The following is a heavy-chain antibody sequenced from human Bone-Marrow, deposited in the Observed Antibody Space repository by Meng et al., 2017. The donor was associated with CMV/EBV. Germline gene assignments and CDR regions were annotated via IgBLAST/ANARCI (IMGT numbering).Heavy chain of an antibody. V-gene: IGHV3-73*01. CDR1: GFTFSNAW. Sequence: GESLKISCAASGFTFSNAWMSWVRQASGKGLEWVGRIRTKANNYATEYAASVKGRFTCSRDDSKSTAYLQINSLKTEDTAVYYCIRGSSGGAYYGLDVWGQGTTVTVSS. CDR2: IRTKANNYAT. J-gene: IGHJ6*02. CDR3: IRGSSGGAYYGLDV. D-gene: IGHD6-19*01.